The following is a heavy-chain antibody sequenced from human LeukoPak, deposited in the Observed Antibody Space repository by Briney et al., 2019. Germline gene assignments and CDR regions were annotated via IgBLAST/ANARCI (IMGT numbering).Heavy chain of an antibody. D-gene: IGHD3-10*01. Sequence: GGSLRLSCAASGFTFSSYSMNWVRQAPGKGLEWVSSISSSSSYIYYADSVKGRFTMSRDNAKNSLYLQMNSLRAEDTAVYYCARDPLNYYGSGSAVDYWGQGTLVTVSS. J-gene: IGHJ4*02. CDR2: ISSSSSYI. CDR3: ARDPLNYYGSGSAVDY. V-gene: IGHV3-21*01. CDR1: GFTFSSYS.